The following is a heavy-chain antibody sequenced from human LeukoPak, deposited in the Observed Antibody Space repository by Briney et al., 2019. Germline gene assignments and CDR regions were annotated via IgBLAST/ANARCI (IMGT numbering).Heavy chain of an antibody. V-gene: IGHV3-11*01. Sequence: PGGSLRLSCTASGFTFSDYYVSCIRQAPGKGLEWVSYISSSGSSIYYADSVKGRFTISRDNAKNSLYLQMNSLRAEDTAVYYCARGGLSQGYCSSTSCYAKYNWFDPWGQGTLVTVSS. J-gene: IGHJ5*02. D-gene: IGHD2-2*01. CDR1: GFTFSDYY. CDR3: ARGGLSQGYCSSTSCYAKYNWFDP. CDR2: ISSSGSSI.